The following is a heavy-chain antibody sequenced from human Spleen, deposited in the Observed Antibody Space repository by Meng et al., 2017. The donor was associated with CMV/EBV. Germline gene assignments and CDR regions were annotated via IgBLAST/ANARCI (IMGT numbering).Heavy chain of an antibody. Sequence: SDFTFSEHDMDVVRKAQGKGLERVGGTRNKANGYTTEDAASMKGRYSISRDDSKKSLYLQMNSLKTEDTTVYYCARTNVETNIVFDYWGQGTLVTVSS. CDR3: ARTNVETNIVFDY. V-gene: IGHV3-72*01. CDR2: TRNKANGYTT. D-gene: IGHD5-12*01. J-gene: IGHJ4*02. CDR1: DFTFSEHD.